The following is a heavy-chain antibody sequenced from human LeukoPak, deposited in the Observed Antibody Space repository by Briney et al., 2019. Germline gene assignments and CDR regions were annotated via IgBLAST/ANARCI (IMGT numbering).Heavy chain of an antibody. CDR1: GGSISSGGYS. D-gene: IGHD2-2*02. J-gene: IGHJ3*02. CDR2: IYHSGST. V-gene: IGHV4-30-2*01. CDR3: ARVHCSSTSCYTGAFDI. Sequence: SETLSLTCAVSGGSISSGGYSWSWIRQPPGTGLEWIGYIYHSGSTYYNPSLKSRVTISVDRSKNQFSLKLSSVTAADTAVYYCARVHCSSTSCYTGAFDIWGQGTMVTVSS.